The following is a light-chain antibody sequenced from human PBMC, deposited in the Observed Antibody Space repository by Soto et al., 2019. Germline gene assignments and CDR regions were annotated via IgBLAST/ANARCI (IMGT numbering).Light chain of an antibody. Sequence: EIVLTQSPATLSLSPGERATLSCRASQSVSSFLAWYQQKPGQAPRLLIYDASNRATGIPARFSGSGSGTDFSLTISSLEPEDFAVYYCQHRSNWPLTFGGGTKVEIK. J-gene: IGKJ4*01. CDR2: DAS. V-gene: IGKV3-11*01. CDR3: QHRSNWPLT. CDR1: QSVSSF.